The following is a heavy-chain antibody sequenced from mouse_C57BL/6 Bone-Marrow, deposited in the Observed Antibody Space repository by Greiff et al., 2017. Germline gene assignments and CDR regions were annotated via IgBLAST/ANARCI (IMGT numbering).Heavy chain of an antibody. J-gene: IGHJ4*01. CDR1: GFSINSDCY. D-gene: IGHD1-1*01. V-gene: IGHV3-3*01. Sequence: EVTLQESGPSLVRPSQTLSLTCTVTGFSINSDCYWIWIRQFPGNKLEYIGYTFYSGIPYSNPSLESRTYITRDTSKNQFSLKLSSVTTEDTATYYCARAYYDGSLDLAMDYWGQGTSVTVSS. CDR3: ARAYYDGSLDLAMDY. CDR2: TFYSGIP.